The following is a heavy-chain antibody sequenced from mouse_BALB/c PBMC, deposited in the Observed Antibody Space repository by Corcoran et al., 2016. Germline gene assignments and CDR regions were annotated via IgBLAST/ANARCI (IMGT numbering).Heavy chain of an antibody. J-gene: IGHJ3*01. Sequence: EVQLQQSGPELVKPGASMKISCKASGYSFTGYTMNWVKQSHGKNLEWIGLINPYNGGTSYNQKFKGKATLTVDKSSSTAYMELLSLTSEDSSVYDCARDYYGSSYVFAYWGQGTLVTVSA. V-gene: IGHV1-18*01. D-gene: IGHD1-1*01. CDR1: GYSFTGYT. CDR3: ARDYYGSSYVFAY. CDR2: INPYNGGT.